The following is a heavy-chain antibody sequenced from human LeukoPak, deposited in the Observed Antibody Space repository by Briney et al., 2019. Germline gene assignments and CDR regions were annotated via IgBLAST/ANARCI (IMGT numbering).Heavy chain of an antibody. CDR2: INPGGSSI. Sequence: PGGSLRLSCAASGFTFSSYWMHWVPHVPGKGLVWVARINPGGSSITYADSVKGRFTISRDNAKNTLYLQMDSLRAEDTGVYYCARSNQADDYWGQGTLVTVSS. CDR1: GFTFSSYW. J-gene: IGHJ4*02. V-gene: IGHV3-74*01. D-gene: IGHD1-14*01. CDR3: ARSNQADDY.